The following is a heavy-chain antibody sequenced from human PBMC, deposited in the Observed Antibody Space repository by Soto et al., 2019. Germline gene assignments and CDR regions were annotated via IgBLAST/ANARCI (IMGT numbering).Heavy chain of an antibody. Sequence: QVQMVQSGAEVKKPGASLKVSCQASGYTFSYFGISWVRLAPGQGLEWMGWISGHNGETNYAQKFQGRVTMTTDTSTSTAYMALRSLTIDDTAIYYGVRDRSVTVFGVVIAPFDYWGQGTPVTVSS. D-gene: IGHD3-16*02. V-gene: IGHV1-18*01. CDR2: ISGHNGET. J-gene: IGHJ4*02. CDR1: GYTFSYFG. CDR3: VRDRSVTVFGVVIAPFDY.